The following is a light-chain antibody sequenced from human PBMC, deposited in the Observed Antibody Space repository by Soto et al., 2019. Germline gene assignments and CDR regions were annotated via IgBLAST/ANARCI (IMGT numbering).Light chain of an antibody. J-gene: IGKJ1*01. CDR1: QSVCNY. CDR2: DAS. V-gene: IGKV3-11*01. Sequence: EIVMAESPATLSVSPGEKATLSCRASQSVCNYLAWYQQKPGHAPRLLMYDASKRATGIPARFSGSGSGTDFTLTISSLEPEDFAVYYCQQRDIWPWTFGQGTKVDIK. CDR3: QQRDIWPWT.